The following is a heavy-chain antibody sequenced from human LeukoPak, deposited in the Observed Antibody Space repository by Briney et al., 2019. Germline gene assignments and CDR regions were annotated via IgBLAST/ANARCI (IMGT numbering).Heavy chain of an antibody. CDR2: IDKKDKGYAAAT. CDR1: GFTFSGSA. J-gene: IGHJ4*02. D-gene: IGHD5-24*01. V-gene: IGHV3-73*01. CDR3: ARRDYFEN. Sequence: GGSLRLSCAASGFTFSGSAIHWVRQSSGKGLEWVGQIDKKDKGYAAATAYAASVKGRFTISRDNAKNTLYLQMNSLRVEDTAVYYCARRDYFENWGQGTLVTVSS.